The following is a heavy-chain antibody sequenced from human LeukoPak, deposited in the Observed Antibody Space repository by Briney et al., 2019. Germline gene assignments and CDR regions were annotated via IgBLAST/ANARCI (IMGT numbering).Heavy chain of an antibody. V-gene: IGHV3-23*01. CDR1: GFTFSSYA. CDR3: AKYQYQLLARSPTYRSHYYYYGMDV. CDR2: ISGSGGST. Sequence: GGSLRLSCAASGFTFSSYAMSWVRQAPGKGLEWVSAISGSGGSTYYADSVKGRFTISRDNSKNTLYLQMNSPRAEDTAVYYCAKYQYQLLARSPTYRSHYYYYGMDVWGQGTTVTVSS. J-gene: IGHJ6*02. D-gene: IGHD2-2*01.